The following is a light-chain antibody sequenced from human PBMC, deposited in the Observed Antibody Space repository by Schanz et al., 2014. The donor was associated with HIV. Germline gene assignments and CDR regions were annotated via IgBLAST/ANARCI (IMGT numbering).Light chain of an antibody. V-gene: IGLV2-14*01. CDR2: EVS. CDR1: SSDVGGYNY. CDR3: AAWDDSLNTWV. Sequence: QSALTQPPSASGSPGQSVTISCTGTSSDVGGYNYVSWYQQHSGKAPKLMIYEVSSRPSGVSNRFSGSKSGNTASLTISGLQAEDEADYYCAAWDDSLNTWVFGGGTKLTVL. J-gene: IGLJ3*02.